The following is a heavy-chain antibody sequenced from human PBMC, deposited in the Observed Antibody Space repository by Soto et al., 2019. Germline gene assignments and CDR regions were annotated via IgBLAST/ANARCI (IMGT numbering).Heavy chain of an antibody. V-gene: IGHV4-59*08. D-gene: IGHD6-13*01. CDR1: GGSISSYY. Sequence: SETLSLTCTVSGGSISSYYWSWIRQPPGKGLEWIGYIYYSGSTNYNPSLKSRVTISVDTSKNQFSLKLSSVTAADTAVYYCERHGYSSRGDYWGQGTLVTVSS. J-gene: IGHJ4*02. CDR2: IYYSGST. CDR3: ERHGYSSRGDY.